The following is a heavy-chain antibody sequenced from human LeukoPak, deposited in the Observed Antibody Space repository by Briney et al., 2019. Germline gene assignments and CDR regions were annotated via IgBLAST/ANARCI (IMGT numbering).Heavy chain of an antibody. D-gene: IGHD3-3*01. CDR1: GFTFSSYA. Sequence: GGSLRLSCAASGFTFSSYAMHWVRQAPGKGLEWVAVISYDGSNKYYADSVKGRFTISRDNSKNTLYLQMNSLRAEDTAVYYCARGAVLRFLEWLPKSPLDYWGQGTLVTVSS. CDR2: ISYDGSNK. CDR3: ARGAVLRFLEWLPKSPLDY. J-gene: IGHJ4*02. V-gene: IGHV3-30-3*01.